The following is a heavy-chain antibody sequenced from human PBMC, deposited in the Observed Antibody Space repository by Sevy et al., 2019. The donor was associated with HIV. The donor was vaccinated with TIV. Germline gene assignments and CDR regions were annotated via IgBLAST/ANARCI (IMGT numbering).Heavy chain of an antibody. CDR1: EYPFTTYS. CDR3: ARWGGESMDRFDV. CDR2: LRPNSGET. Sequence: ASVKVSCKATEYPFTTYSIDWFRQVAGRGIEWLGWLRPNSGETAYAPSFQGRLTFTRDTSISTAYMELSSLTSDDTAIYYCARWGGESMDRFDVLGRGTLVTVSS. V-gene: IGHV1-8*01. D-gene: IGHD3-10*01. J-gene: IGHJ3*01.